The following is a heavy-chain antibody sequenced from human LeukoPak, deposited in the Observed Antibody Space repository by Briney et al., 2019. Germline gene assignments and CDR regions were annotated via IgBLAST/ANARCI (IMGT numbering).Heavy chain of an antibody. CDR3: ARDIVPPGLFWDY. CDR1: GFTFSSHW. J-gene: IGHJ4*02. D-gene: IGHD2-2*01. V-gene: IGHV3-7*05. CDR2: IGQDGSEK. Sequence: PGGSLRLSCAAAGFTFSSHWMSWVRQAPGKGLEWVANIGQDGSEKYYVDSVKGRFTISRDNAKNSLYLQMNSLRAEDMAVYYCARDIVPPGLFWDYWGQGALVTVSS.